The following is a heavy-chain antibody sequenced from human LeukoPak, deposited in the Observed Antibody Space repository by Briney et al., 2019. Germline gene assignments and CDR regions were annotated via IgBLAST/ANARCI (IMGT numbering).Heavy chain of an antibody. CDR2: INPSGST. V-gene: IGHV4-34*01. CDR1: GGSFSGYY. CDR3: ARGRGKAMSYYYYYYYMDV. D-gene: IGHD2-2*01. Sequence: SETLSLTCAVYGGSFSGYYWSWIRQPPGKGLEWIGEINPSGSTNYNPSLKSRVTISVDTSKNQFSLKLSSVTAADTAVYYCARGRGKAMSYYYYYYYMDVWGKGTTVTVSS. J-gene: IGHJ6*03.